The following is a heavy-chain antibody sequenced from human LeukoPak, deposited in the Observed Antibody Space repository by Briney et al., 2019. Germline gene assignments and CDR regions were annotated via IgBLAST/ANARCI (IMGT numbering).Heavy chain of an antibody. CDR3: ARRKGYNWGIYYYYYMDV. CDR2: IYYSGST. J-gene: IGHJ6*03. V-gene: IGHV4-38-2*02. CDR1: GYSISSGYY. Sequence: SETLSLTCTVSGYSISSGYYWGWIRQPPGKGLEWIGSIYYSGSTYYNPSLKSRVTISVDTSKNQFSLKLSSVTAADTAVYYCARRKGYNWGIYYYYYMDVWGKGTTVTISS. D-gene: IGHD1-1*01.